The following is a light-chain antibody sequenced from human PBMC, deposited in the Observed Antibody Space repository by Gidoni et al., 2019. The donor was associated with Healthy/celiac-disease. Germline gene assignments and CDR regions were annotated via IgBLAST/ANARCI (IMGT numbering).Light chain of an antibody. J-gene: IGLJ1*01. V-gene: IGLV1-47*01. CDR2: RNN. CDR1: SANIGSNY. Sequence: SVLTPPPSASGTPGQRVPISCTGRSANIGSNYVYWYQQLPGTAPKLLIYRNNQRPSGVPDRFSGSKSGTSASLAISGLRSEDEADYYCAAWDDSLSVRYVFGTGTKVTVL. CDR3: AAWDDSLSVRYV.